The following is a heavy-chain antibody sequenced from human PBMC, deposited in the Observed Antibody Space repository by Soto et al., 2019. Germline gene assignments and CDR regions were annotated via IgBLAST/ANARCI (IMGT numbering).Heavy chain of an antibody. CDR2: IYYSGST. CDR1: GGSTSSGDYY. J-gene: IGHJ6*02. V-gene: IGHV4-30-4*01. Sequence: SETLSLTCTVSGGSTSSGDYYWSWIRQPPGKGLEWIGYIYYSGSTYYNPSLKSRVTISVDTSKNQISLKLSSVTAADTAVYYCARVDYSNYDYGVDVWGQGTTVTVSS. CDR3: ARVDYSNYDYGVDV. D-gene: IGHD3-16*01.